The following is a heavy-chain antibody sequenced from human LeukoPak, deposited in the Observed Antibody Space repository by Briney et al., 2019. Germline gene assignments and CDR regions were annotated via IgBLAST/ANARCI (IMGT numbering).Heavy chain of an antibody. CDR1: GYTLTRFY. D-gene: IGHD6-6*01. J-gene: IGHJ4*02. CDR2: INPTGGST. Sequence: ASVKVSCKASGYTLTRFYMHGGRQAPGQGLEWMGIINPTGGSTNYAQKFQGRVTMTRDTSTSTVYMALSSLRSEDTAVYYCARGLGEQLVPMGYWGQGTLVTVSS. V-gene: IGHV1-46*01. CDR3: ARGLGEQLVPMGY.